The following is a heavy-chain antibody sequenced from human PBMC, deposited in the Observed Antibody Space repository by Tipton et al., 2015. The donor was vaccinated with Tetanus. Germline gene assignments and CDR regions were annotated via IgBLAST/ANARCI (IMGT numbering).Heavy chain of an antibody. CDR3: ARANYDSSKKGPFDS. J-gene: IGHJ4*02. Sequence: TLSLTCSVSGGSLSRSSYYWSWIRQRPGKAPEWMGSIHYGGTTHYNPSLNGRVTMSVDTSDKQFSLRLTSVTAADTAVYYCARANYDSSKKGPFDSWGQGSLVIVSS. CDR2: IHYGGTT. V-gene: IGHV4-39*01. CDR1: GGSLSRSSYY. D-gene: IGHD1-7*01.